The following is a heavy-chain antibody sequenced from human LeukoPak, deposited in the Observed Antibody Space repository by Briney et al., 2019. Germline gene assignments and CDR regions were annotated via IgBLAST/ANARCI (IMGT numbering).Heavy chain of an antibody. D-gene: IGHD6-19*01. CDR2: ISGSGANT. CDR1: GFTFSTYA. Sequence: GGSLRLSCAASGFTFSTYAMSWVRQAPGKGLEWVSTISGSGANTYYADSVRGRFTISRDNSKNTLYLQKNSLRADDTAMYYCAKSMTLQWRGFFDLWGRGTHVTVSS. V-gene: IGHV3-23*01. CDR3: AKSMTLQWRGFFDL. J-gene: IGHJ2*01.